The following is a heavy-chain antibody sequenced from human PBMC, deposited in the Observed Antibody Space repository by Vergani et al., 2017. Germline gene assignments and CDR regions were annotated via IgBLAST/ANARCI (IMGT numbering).Heavy chain of an antibody. J-gene: IGHJ2*01. Sequence: QVQLQVSGPGLVKPSQTLSLTCTVSGGSISSGDYYWSWIRQPPGKGLEWIGYIYYSGSTYYNPSLKSRVTISVDTSKNQFSLKLSSVTAADTAVYYCARDRSDYYDSSGYFRGWYFDLWGRGTLVTVSS. D-gene: IGHD3-22*01. V-gene: IGHV4-30-4*08. CDR1: GGSISSGDYY. CDR2: IYYSGST. CDR3: ARDRSDYYDSSGYFRGWYFDL.